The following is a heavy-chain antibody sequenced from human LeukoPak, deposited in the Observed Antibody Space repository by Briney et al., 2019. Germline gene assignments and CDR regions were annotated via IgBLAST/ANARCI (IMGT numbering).Heavy chain of an antibody. V-gene: IGHV4-39*07. CDR2: VFYTGAT. D-gene: IGHD3-10*01. CDR1: GGSISGGRYY. CDR3: ARDADIARFFF. Sequence: SETLSLTCTVSGGSISGGRYYWGWLRQPPGKGLEWIGTVFYTGATYYNPSLQSRVTMSIDTSKNQFSLKLISVTAADTAVYFCARDADIARFFFWGQGTLVTVSS. J-gene: IGHJ4*02.